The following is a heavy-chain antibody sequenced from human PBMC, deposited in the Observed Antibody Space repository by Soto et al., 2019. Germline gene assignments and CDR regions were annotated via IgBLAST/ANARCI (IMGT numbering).Heavy chain of an antibody. D-gene: IGHD3-22*01. CDR3: ARGGISGYYVVY. V-gene: IGHV1-18*04. CDR2: ISVFNGKT. J-gene: IGHJ4*02. CDR1: GYTFSDYG. Sequence: VQLVQSGAEVKKPGASVKVSCKASGYTFSDYGISWVRQAPGQGLEWMGSISVFNGKTDYAQKLRGRVTLTTDTSTNTAYMELRSLSSDDTAVYYCARGGISGYYVVYWGQGTLVTGSS.